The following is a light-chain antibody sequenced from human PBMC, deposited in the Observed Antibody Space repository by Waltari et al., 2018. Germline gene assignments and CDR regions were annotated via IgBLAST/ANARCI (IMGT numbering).Light chain of an antibody. V-gene: IGKV3-15*01. CDR3: QQHNDWPPKT. CDR1: QRVSGK. J-gene: IGKJ1*01. Sequence: EIVLTQSPAILSVSPGERATLSCRASQRVSGKLGWYQQKPGQAPRLLSYDVSTRASGIPARFSGSGSGTEFTLTITSLQSEDFAVYFCQQHNDWPPKTFGQGTKVEIK. CDR2: DVS.